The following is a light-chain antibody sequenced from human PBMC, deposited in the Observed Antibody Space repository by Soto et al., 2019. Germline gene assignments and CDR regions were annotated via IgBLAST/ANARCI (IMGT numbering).Light chain of an antibody. J-gene: IGLJ1*01. CDR3: QVWDSSTEV. CDR2: RDT. V-gene: IGLV3-9*01. Sequence: SSELTQPLSVSVALGQTARIACGGNNIGNKDVHWYQQKPGQAPVVVIYRDTHRPSGIPERFSGSNSGNTATLTISGAQAGDEADYYCQVWDSSTEVFGTGTKVTVL. CDR1: NIGNKD.